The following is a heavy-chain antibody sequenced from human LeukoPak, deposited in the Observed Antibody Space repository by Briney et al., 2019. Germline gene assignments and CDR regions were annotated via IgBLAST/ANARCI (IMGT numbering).Heavy chain of an antibody. D-gene: IGHD1-26*01. CDR2: IFPIFGTA. CDR1: GGTFSSYA. V-gene: IGHV1-69*13. CDR3: ARVIEGSGSRNWFDP. J-gene: IGHJ5*02. Sequence: GASVKVSCKASGGTFSSYAISWVRQAPGQGLEWMGGIFPIFGTANYAQKFQGRVTITADESTSTAYMELSSLRSEDTAVYYCARVIEGSGSRNWFDPWGQGTLVTVSS.